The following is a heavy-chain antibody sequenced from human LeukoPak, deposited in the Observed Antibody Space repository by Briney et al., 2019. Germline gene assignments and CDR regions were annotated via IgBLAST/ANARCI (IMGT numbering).Heavy chain of an antibody. CDR2: ISSSSSYI. CDR1: GFTFSSYS. J-gene: IGHJ6*02. Sequence: PGGSLRLSCAASGFTFSSYSVNWVRQAPGKGLEWVSSISSSSSYIYYADSVKGRFTISRDNAKNSLYLQMNSLRAEDTAVYYCARGDLLWFGELYYYYYYGMDVWGQGTTVTVSS. D-gene: IGHD3-10*01. V-gene: IGHV3-21*01. CDR3: ARGDLLWFGELYYYYYYGMDV.